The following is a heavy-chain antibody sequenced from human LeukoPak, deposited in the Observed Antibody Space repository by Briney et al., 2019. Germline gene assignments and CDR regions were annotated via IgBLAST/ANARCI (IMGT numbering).Heavy chain of an antibody. CDR1: GFTVSSNY. D-gene: IGHD2-2*01. Sequence: GGSLRLSCAASGFTVSSNYMSWVRQAPGKGLEWVSVIYSGGSTYYADSVKGRFTISRDNSKNTLYLQMNSLRAEDTAVYYCARYPRWDTVVVAAGDPPAYYWGQGTLVTASS. CDR2: IYSGGST. V-gene: IGHV3-66*01. J-gene: IGHJ4*02. CDR3: ARYPRWDTVVVAAGDPPAYY.